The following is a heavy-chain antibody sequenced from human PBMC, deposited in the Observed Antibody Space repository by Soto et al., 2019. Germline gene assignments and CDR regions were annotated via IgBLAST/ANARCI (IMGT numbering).Heavy chain of an antibody. CDR2: INHSGST. D-gene: IGHD1-26*01. Sequence: SETLSLTCAVYGGSFSGYYWSWIRQPPGKGLEWIGEINHSGSTNYNPSLKSRVTISVDTSKNQFSLKLSSVTAADTAVYYCASRGSGSYYWFDPWGQGTLVTVSS. J-gene: IGHJ5*02. CDR3: ASRGSGSYYWFDP. V-gene: IGHV4-34*01. CDR1: GGSFSGYY.